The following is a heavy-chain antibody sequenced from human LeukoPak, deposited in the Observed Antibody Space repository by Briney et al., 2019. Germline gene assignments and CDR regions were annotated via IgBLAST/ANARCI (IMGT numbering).Heavy chain of an antibody. CDR1: GGSISSYY. D-gene: IGHD3-10*01. CDR3: ARAVVIGWFDP. CDR2: IYYSGST. J-gene: IGHJ5*02. Sequence: SETLSLTCTVSGGSISSYYWSWIRQPPGKGLEWIGCIYYSGSTNYNPSLKSRVTISVDTSKNQFSLKLSSVTAADTAVYYCARAVVIGWFDPWGQGTLVTVSS. V-gene: IGHV4-59*01.